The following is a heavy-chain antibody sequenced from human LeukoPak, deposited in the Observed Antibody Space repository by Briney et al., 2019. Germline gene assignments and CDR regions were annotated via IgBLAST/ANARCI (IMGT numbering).Heavy chain of an antibody. Sequence: SKTLSLTCTVSGGSISSYYWSWIRQPPGKGLEWIGYIYYSGSTNYNPSLKSRVTISVHTSKNQFSLKLSSVTAADTAVYYCAQGGGVVSIASFDYWGQGTLVTVSS. CDR1: GGSISSYY. J-gene: IGHJ4*02. CDR2: IYYSGST. CDR3: AQGGGVVSIASFDY. D-gene: IGHD3-3*01. V-gene: IGHV4-59*01.